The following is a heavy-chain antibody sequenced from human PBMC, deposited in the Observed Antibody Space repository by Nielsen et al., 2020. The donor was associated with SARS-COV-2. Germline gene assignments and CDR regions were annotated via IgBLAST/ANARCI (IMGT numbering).Heavy chain of an antibody. CDR1: GDSITSHY. CDR3: AGIATAGAPYFWFDP. V-gene: IGHV4-59*11. D-gene: IGHD6-13*01. CDR2: IVHSGST. J-gene: IGHJ5*02. Sequence: SETLSLTCTVSGDSITSHYWSWIRQPPGKGLEWLGYIVHSGSTTYNPSLKSRVTISIDTSNNQFSLKLTSMTAADTAVYYCAGIATAGAPYFWFDPWGQGTLVTVS.